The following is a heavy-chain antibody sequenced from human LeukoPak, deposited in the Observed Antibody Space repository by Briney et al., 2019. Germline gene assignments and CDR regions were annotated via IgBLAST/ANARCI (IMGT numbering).Heavy chain of an antibody. CDR2: IKEDGSEK. Sequence: GGSLRLSCAASGFTFTSYWMYWVRQAPGKGLEWVADIKEDGSEKYYVDSVKGRFTISRDNAKNSLYLQMNSLRAEDTAVYYCARSSYYCFDCWGQGTLVTVSS. CDR1: GFTFTSYW. J-gene: IGHJ4*02. D-gene: IGHD2-21*01. V-gene: IGHV3-7*01. CDR3: ARSSYYCFDC.